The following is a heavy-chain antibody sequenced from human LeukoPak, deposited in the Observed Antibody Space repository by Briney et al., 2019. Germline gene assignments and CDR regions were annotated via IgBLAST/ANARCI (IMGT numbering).Heavy chain of an antibody. V-gene: IGHV3-7*01. CDR2: INQDGKTK. Sequence: GGSLRLSCAASGFTFSDSWMTWVRQAPGRGLEWVADINQDGKTKSYMDSVEGRFTISRDNARNSMYLQMSSLRAEDTAVYYCARDGGDGYNLYYFDYWGQGTLVTVSS. D-gene: IGHD5-24*01. J-gene: IGHJ4*02. CDR3: ARDGGDGYNLYYFDY. CDR1: GFTFSDSW.